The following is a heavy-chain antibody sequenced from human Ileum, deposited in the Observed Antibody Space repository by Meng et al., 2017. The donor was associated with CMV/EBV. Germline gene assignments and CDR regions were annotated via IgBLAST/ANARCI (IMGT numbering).Heavy chain of an antibody. CDR3: VRDCRREHLFDY. J-gene: IGHJ4*02. CDR2: INRDESEK. Sequence: GGSLRLSCAASGFTFSDYWMTWVRQAPGKGLEWVANINRDESEKNYVDSVRGRFTISRDNAKNSLYLQMNSLRAEDTAVYYCVRDCRREHLFDYWGQGTLVTVSS. D-gene: IGHD1/OR15-1a*01. V-gene: IGHV3-7*01. CDR1: GFTFSDYW.